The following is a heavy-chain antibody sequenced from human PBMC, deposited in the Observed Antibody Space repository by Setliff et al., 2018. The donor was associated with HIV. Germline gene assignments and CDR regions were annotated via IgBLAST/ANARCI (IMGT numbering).Heavy chain of an antibody. CDR1: GFTFSNYN. J-gene: IGHJ2*01. V-gene: IGHV3-48*04. CDR3: ARSSLVVPSAKTHYFFDL. D-gene: IGHD2-2*01. Sequence: PGGSLRLSCGASGFTFSNYNMNWARQAPGKGLEWVSYITSSGRSISYADSVKGRFTISRVNAKNSLYLQMNSLRAEDTAVYYCARSSLVVPSAKTHYFFDLWGRGTLVTVSS. CDR2: ITSSGRSI.